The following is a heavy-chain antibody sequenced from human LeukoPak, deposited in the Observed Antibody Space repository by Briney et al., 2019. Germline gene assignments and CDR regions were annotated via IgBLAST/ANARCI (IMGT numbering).Heavy chain of an antibody. Sequence: PGGSLRLSCAASGFTFSNYWMHWVRQAPGKGLVWVSRINSDGSTTTYADSVKGRFTISRDNAKNSLYLQMNSLRDEDTAVYYCASAGSGLYWGQGTLVTVSS. V-gene: IGHV3-74*01. CDR1: GFTFSNYW. D-gene: IGHD6-19*01. CDR2: INSDGSTT. J-gene: IGHJ4*02. CDR3: ASAGSGLY.